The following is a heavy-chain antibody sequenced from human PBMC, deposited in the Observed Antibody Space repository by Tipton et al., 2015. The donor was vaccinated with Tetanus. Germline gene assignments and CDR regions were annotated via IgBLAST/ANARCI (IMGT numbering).Heavy chain of an antibody. D-gene: IGHD4/OR15-4a*01. CDR2: ISGSGEIT. CDR3: AKHSAMPGAIDDYAMNV. Sequence: SLRLSCAASGFTFSNYAMSWVRQAPGRGLEWVSGISGSGEITYYADSVKGRFTISKDKSKNTLFLQIDSLRAEDTAVYYCAKHSAMPGAIDDYAMNVRGRGTTGTVSS. V-gene: IGHV3-23*01. J-gene: IGHJ6*02. CDR1: GFTFSNYA.